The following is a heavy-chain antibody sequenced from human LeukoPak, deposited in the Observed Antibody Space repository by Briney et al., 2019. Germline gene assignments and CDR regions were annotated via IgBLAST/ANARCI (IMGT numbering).Heavy chain of an antibody. CDR1: GFTFSSYD. J-gene: IGHJ4*02. CDR3: ARRKNDYGDFDY. Sequence: QTGGSLRLSCAASGFTFSSYDMNWVRQAPGKGLEWISHISRSSNTIYYADSVKGRSTTSRDNAKNSLYLQLNSLRAEDTAVYFCARRKNDYGDFDYWGQGTLVTVSS. D-gene: IGHD4-17*01. V-gene: IGHV3-48*01. CDR2: ISRSSNTI.